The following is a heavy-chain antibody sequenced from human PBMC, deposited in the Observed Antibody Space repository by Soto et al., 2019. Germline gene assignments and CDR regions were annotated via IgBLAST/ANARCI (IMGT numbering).Heavy chain of an antibody. V-gene: IGHV3-53*01. D-gene: IGHD1-1*01. CDR1: GLTVSGKKY. J-gene: IGHJ3*01. CDR2: LYDVDGS. CDR3: ATWHEREHAYDV. Sequence: DVQLVESGGGLMQPGESLRLSCAASGLTVSGKKYVAWVRQAPGTGLEWVSALYDVDGSFYSDSVKGRFTTSSDSSKTTVYLQMNDLRHADTAVYYCATWHEREHAYDVWGQGTTVTVSS.